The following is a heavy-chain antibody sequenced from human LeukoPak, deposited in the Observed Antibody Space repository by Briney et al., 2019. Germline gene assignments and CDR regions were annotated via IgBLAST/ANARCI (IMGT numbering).Heavy chain of an antibody. V-gene: IGHV1-2*02. D-gene: IGHD1-1*01. CDR1: GYTFTGYY. Sequence: ASVKVSCKASGYTFTGYYMHWVRQALGQGLEWMGWINPNSGGTNYAQKFRGRVTMTRDTSISTAYMELSRLRSDDTAVYYCARGLYNWNDRGFDYWGQGTLVTVSS. CDR2: INPNSGGT. CDR3: ARGLYNWNDRGFDY. J-gene: IGHJ4*02.